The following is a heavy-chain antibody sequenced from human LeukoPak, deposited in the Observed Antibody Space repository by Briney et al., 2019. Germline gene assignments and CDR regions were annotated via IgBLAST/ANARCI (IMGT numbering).Heavy chain of an antibody. Sequence: RVASVTVSCKASGYTFTGYYMHWVRQAPGQGLEWMGWINPNSGGTNYAQKFQGRVTMTRDTSISTAYMELSRLRSDDTAVYYCARVPGSTRFYWGQGTLVTVSS. CDR1: GYTFTGYY. D-gene: IGHD6-13*01. CDR2: INPNSGGT. J-gene: IGHJ4*02. V-gene: IGHV1-2*02. CDR3: ARVPGSTRFY.